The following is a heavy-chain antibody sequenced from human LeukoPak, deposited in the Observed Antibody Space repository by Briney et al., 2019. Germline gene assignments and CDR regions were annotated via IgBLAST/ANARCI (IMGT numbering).Heavy chain of an antibody. CDR1: GGSFSGYY. D-gene: IGHD2-21*02. J-gene: IGHJ4*02. CDR2: INHSGST. CDR3: ARGSLYCGGDCYGPDY. V-gene: IGHV4-34*01. Sequence: PSETLSLTCAVYGGSFSGYYWSWIRQPPGKGLEWIGEINHSGSTNYNPSLKSRVTISVDTSKNQFSLKLSSVTAADTAVYYCARGSLYCGGDCYGPDYSGQGTLVTVSS.